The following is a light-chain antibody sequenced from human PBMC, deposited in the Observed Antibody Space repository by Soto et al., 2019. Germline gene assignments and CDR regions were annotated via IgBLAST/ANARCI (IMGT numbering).Light chain of an antibody. V-gene: IGKV3D-15*01. J-gene: IGKJ3*01. CDR1: QNVNID. CDR2: SAS. CDR3: QQYNTWPFT. Sequence: EIVLTQSPATLSVSPGESATLSCRASQNVNIDLVWYQQKPGQAPKVLMFSASARETGIPARFSGGGSETEFTLTISSLQPEDSAFYYCQQYNTWPFTFGPGTKVDIK.